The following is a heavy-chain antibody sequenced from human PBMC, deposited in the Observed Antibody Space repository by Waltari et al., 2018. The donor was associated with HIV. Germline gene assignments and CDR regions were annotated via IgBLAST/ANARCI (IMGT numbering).Heavy chain of an antibody. CDR1: GFTFSSYS. CDR3: ARTTHGVDY. D-gene: IGHD1-1*01. CDR2: ITSSGYTI. V-gene: IGHV3-48*04. Sequence: VQLVASGGGLVPPGGSLRLACSAYGFTFSSYSMNWVRQAPGKGLEWVSYITSSGYTIYYADSVEGRFTVSRDNAKNSLFLQMSSLRAEDTAVYYCARTTHGVDYWGQGTLVTVSS. J-gene: IGHJ4*02.